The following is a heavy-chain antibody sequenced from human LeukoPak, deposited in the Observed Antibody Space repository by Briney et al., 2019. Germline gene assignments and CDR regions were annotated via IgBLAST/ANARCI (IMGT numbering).Heavy chain of an antibody. CDR1: CGSVSSGIYY. V-gene: IGHV4-61*01. Sequence: PSETLSLTCTVSCGSVSSGIYYWSWIRQPPGKALEWIGYISYSGTTNYNPSLKSRVTISVDTSKNQFSLKLTSVTAADTAVYYCARMRHGDYFDYWGQGTLVTVSS. CDR2: ISYSGTT. J-gene: IGHJ4*02. D-gene: IGHD4-17*01. CDR3: ARMRHGDYFDY.